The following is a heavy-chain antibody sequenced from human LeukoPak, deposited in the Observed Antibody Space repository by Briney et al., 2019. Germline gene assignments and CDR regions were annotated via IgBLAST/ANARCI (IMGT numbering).Heavy chain of an antibody. Sequence: ASVKVSCKASGYTFTGYYMHWVRQAPGQGLEWMGRINPNSGGTNYAQKFQGRVTMTRDTSISTAYMELSRLRSDDTAVYYCARDLTMVRGVIITWAGSDDAFDIWGQGTMVTDSS. J-gene: IGHJ3*02. CDR1: GYTFTGYY. CDR2: INPNSGGT. D-gene: IGHD3-10*01. V-gene: IGHV1-2*06. CDR3: ARDLTMVRGVIITWAGSDDAFDI.